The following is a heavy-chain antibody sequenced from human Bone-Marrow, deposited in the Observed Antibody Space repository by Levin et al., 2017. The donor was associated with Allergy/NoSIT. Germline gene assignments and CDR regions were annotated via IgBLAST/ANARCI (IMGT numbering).Heavy chain of an antibody. J-gene: IGHJ4*02. CDR3: AKMGDSRSSSGYYFDS. CDR2: ISSNSRYI. Sequence: SCSGSGFIFSDHSINWVRQAPGKGLEWVSSISSNSRYIHYADSVKGRVTISRDNAKRTLYLQMDRVRAEDTAMYYCAKMGDSRSSSGYYFDSWGQGVLVTVSS. CDR1: GFIFSDHS. V-gene: IGHV3-21*01. D-gene: IGHD3-22*01.